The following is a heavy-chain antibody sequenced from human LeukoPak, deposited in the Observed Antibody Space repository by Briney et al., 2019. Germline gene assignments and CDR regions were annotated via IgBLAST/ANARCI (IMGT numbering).Heavy chain of an antibody. CDR3: ARDGVVVPAAYNWFDP. CDR2: ISAYNGNT. D-gene: IGHD2-2*01. V-gene: IGHV1-18*01. J-gene: IGHJ5*02. Sequence: ASVKVSCKASGYTFTSYGISWVRQAPGQGLEWMGWISAYNGNTNYAQKFQGRVTITADESTSTAYMELSSLRSEDTAVYYCARDGVVVPAAYNWFDPWGQGTLVTVSS. CDR1: GYTFTSYG.